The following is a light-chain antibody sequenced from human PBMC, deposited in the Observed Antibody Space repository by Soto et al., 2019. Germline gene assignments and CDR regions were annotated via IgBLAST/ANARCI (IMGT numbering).Light chain of an antibody. J-gene: IGLJ2*01. Sequence: QSALTQPASVSGSPGQSITISCTGTITDVGSSNYVSWYKQHPGKAPKLMIYDVSNRPSGVSNRFSGYKSGNTASLTISGLQAEDEADYYCSSYTTTSTWVFGGGTKVTVL. V-gene: IGLV2-14*01. CDR3: SSYTTTSTWV. CDR1: ITDVGSSNY. CDR2: DVS.